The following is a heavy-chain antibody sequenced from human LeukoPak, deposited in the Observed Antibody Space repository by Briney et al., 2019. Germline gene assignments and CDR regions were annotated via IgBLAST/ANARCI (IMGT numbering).Heavy chain of an antibody. D-gene: IGHD6-19*01. J-gene: IGHJ3*02. CDR1: GGSISSGSYY. CDR2: IYTSGST. V-gene: IGHV4-61*02. Sequence: PSGTLSLTCTVSGGSISSGSYYWSWIRQPAGKGLEWTGRIYTSGSTNYNPSLKSRVTISLDTSKNQFSLKLSSVTAADTAVYYCARDPRGSVDAFDIWGQGTMVTVSS. CDR3: ARDPRGSVDAFDI.